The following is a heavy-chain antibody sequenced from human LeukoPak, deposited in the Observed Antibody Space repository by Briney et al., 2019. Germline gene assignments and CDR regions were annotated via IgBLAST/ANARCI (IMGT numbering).Heavy chain of an antibody. CDR1: GFTFSSYW. D-gene: IGHD5-24*01. CDR2: INQAGSEK. J-gene: IGHJ5*02. V-gene: IGHV3-7*01. Sequence: PGGALRLSCAASGFTFSSYWMSWGREAPGEGGEWVANINQAGSEKYYVDSVKGRFTISRDNAKNSLYLQMNSLRAEDTAVYYCARDKDDYFDPWGQGTLVTVSS. CDR3: ARDKDDYFDP.